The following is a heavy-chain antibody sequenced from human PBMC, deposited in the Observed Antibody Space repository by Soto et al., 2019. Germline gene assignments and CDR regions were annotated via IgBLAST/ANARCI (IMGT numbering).Heavy chain of an antibody. D-gene: IGHD5-12*01. CDR1: GFTFSSYS. CDR3: ARGHRGDGYNFFDY. V-gene: IGHV3-48*01. CDR2: ISSSSSTI. Sequence: GGSLRLSCAASGFTFSSYSMNWVRQAPGKGLEWVSYISSSSSTIYYADSVKGRFTISRDNAKNSLYLQMNSLRAEDTAMYYCARGHRGDGYNFFDYWGQGTLVTVSS. J-gene: IGHJ4*02.